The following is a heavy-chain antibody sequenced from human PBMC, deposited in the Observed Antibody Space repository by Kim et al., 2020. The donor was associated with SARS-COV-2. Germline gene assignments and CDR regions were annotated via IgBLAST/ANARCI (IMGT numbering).Heavy chain of an antibody. CDR3: ARDLKLPRYYYYYGMDV. D-gene: IGHD1-1*01. CDR1: GFTFSSYS. CDR2: ISSSSSTI. J-gene: IGHJ6*02. Sequence: GGSLRLSCAASGFTFSSYSMNWVRQAPGKGLEWVSYISSSSSTIYYADSVKGRFTISRDNAKNSLYLQMNSLRDEDTAVYYCARDLKLPRYYYYYGMDVWGQGTTVTVSS. V-gene: IGHV3-48*02.